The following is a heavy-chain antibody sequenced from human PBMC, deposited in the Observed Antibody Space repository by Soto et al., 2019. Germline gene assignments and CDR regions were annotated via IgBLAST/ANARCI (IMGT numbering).Heavy chain of an antibody. CDR3: ATLNSFGSDY. J-gene: IGHJ4*02. Sequence: EVQLVESGGGLVQPGGSLRLSCAASGFIFSNYWMHWVRQAPGKGLVWVSRIYSDGSGTMYADSVKGRFTISRDNAKSTLYLQLSSLRAADTAGCYCATLNSFGSDYWGRGTLVTVSS. D-gene: IGHD5-18*01. V-gene: IGHV3-74*03. CDR1: GFIFSNYW. CDR2: IYSDGSGT.